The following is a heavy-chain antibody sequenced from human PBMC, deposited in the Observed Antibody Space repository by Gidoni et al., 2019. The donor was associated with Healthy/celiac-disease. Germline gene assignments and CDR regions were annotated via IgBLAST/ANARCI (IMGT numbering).Heavy chain of an antibody. J-gene: IGHJ4*02. D-gene: IGHD1-26*01. CDR2: IYSGGST. CDR1: GFTVSSNY. V-gene: IGHV3-66*01. Sequence: EVQLVESGGGLVQPGGSLRLSCAASGFTVSSNYLSWVRQAPGKGLEWVSVIYSGGSTYYADSVKGRFTISRDNSKNTLYLQMNSLRAEDTAVYYCARGLPGGNSGSYYDRGVVDYWGQGTLVTVSS. CDR3: ARGLPGGNSGSYYDRGVVDY.